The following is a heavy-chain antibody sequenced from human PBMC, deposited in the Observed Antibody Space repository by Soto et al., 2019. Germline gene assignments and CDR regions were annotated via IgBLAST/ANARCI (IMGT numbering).Heavy chain of an antibody. V-gene: IGHV4-59*01. D-gene: IGHD6-6*01. CDR1: GASISSYY. J-gene: IGHJ4*02. CDR3: AAPPRY. Sequence: QVQLQESGPGLVKPSETLSLTCTVSGASISSYYWNWIRQSPGKGLEWIGYMHDSGSTSYNPSLKSRVTISVDTSRNQFSLKLTSVTAAGTAVYYCAAPPRYWGQGILVTVSS. CDR2: MHDSGST.